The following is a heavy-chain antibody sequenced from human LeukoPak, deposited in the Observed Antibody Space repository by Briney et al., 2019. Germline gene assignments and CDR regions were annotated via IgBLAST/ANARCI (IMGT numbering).Heavy chain of an antibody. CDR3: AKDLVGATGGD. V-gene: IGHV3-23*01. CDR1: GFTFSSYA. CDR2: ISGSGGST. D-gene: IGHD1-26*01. J-gene: IGHJ4*02. Sequence: GGSQRLSCAASGFTFSSYAMSWVRQAPGKGLEWVSAISGSGGSTYYADSVKGRFTISRDNSKNTLYLQMNSLRAEDTAVYYCAKDLVGATGGDWGQGTLVTVSS.